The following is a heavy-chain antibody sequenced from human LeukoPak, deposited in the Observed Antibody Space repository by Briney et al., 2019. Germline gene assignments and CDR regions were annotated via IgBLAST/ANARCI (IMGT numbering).Heavy chain of an antibody. CDR1: GFTFSSYA. CDR3: ARDGSGYSYGYDY. J-gene: IGHJ4*02. CDR2: ISYDGSNK. D-gene: IGHD5-18*01. V-gene: IGHV3-30-3*01. Sequence: GGSLRLSCAASGFTFSSYAMSWVRQAPGKGLEWVAVISYDGSNKYYADSVKGRFTISRDNSKNTLYLQMNSLRAEDTAVYYCARDGSGYSYGYDYWGQGTLVTVSS.